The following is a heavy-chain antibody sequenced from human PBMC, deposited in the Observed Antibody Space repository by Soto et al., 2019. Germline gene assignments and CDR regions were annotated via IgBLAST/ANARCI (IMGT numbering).Heavy chain of an antibody. CDR1: GGSISSGAYY. Sequence: PSETLSLTCTVSGGSISSGAYYWNWIPQHPGKGLEWIGYIHYSRSTYYNPSLKSRVTISVDTSKNQFSLTLTSVTAADTAVYYCARDKITGLFDYWGQGTLVTVSS. D-gene: IGHD2-8*02. V-gene: IGHV4-61*08. CDR2: IHYSRST. CDR3: ARDKITGLFDY. J-gene: IGHJ4*02.